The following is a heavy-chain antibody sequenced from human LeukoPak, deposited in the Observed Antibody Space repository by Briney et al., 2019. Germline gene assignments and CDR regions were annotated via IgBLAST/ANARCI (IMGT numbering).Heavy chain of an antibody. CDR1: GFSFSNYG. CDR3: ARQIVMTTANWFDP. D-gene: IGHD4-11*01. J-gene: IGHJ5*02. CDR2: ITGNGATT. V-gene: IGHV3-23*01. Sequence: GGSLRLSCAASGFSFSNYGMNWVRQAPGKGLEWVSGITGNGATTYYADSVKGRFTISRDNSRNTVYLQMNSLRAEDTAVYYCARQIVMTTANWFDPWGQGTLVTVSS.